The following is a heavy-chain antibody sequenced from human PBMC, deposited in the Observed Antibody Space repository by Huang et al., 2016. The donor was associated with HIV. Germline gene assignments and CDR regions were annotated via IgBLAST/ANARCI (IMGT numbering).Heavy chain of an antibody. CDR2: IIPMMGAS. CDR3: ARTYYYDSSGSIDAFDI. CDR1: GGTFSSYG. Sequence: QVQLVQSGAEVKKPGSSVKVSCKASGGTFSSYGFNWVRQAPGQGPGWVGGIIPMMGASNYAQKLQGRGTITADESTNTIYMELSSLRPEDTAVYYCARTYYYDSSGSIDAFDIWGQGTMVTVSS. V-gene: IGHV1-69*01. J-gene: IGHJ3*02. D-gene: IGHD3-22*01.